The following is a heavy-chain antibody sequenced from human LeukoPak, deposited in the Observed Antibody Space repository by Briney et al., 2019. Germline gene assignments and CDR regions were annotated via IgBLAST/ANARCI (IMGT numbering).Heavy chain of an antibody. V-gene: IGHV1-69*06. D-gene: IGHD6-13*01. CDR3: ARDHPDGEQQLDPYNWFDP. Sequence: ASVKVSCKASGGTFSSYAISWVRQAPGQGLEWMGGIIPIFGTANYAQKFQGRVTITADKSTSTAYMELSSLRSEDTAVYYCARDHPDGEQQLDPYNWFDPWGQGTLVTVSS. CDR1: GGTFSSYA. J-gene: IGHJ5*02. CDR2: IIPIFGTA.